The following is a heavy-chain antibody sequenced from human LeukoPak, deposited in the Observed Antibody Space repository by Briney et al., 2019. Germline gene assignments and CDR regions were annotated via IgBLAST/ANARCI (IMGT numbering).Heavy chain of an antibody. CDR3: ARISRPAAINSFDY. D-gene: IGHD2-2*01. V-gene: IGHV3-11*04. J-gene: IGHJ4*02. CDR1: RFTFSDYY. CDR2: ISSSGSTI. Sequence: NAGGSLRLSCAASRFTFSDYYMSWIRQAPGKGLEWISYISSSGSTIYYADSVKGRFTISRDNAKNSLYLQMNSLRAEDTAVYYCARISRPAAINSFDYWGQGTLVTVSS.